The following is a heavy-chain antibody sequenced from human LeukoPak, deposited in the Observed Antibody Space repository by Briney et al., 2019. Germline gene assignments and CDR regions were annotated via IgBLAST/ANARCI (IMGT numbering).Heavy chain of an antibody. CDR2: IYYSGST. D-gene: IGHD2-2*01. Sequence: SETLSLTCTVSGGSISRYYWSWIRQPPGKGLEWIGYIYYSGSTNYNPSLKSRVTISVDTSKNQFSLKLSSVTAADTAVYYCARDACSSTSCYGYFQHWGQGTLVTVSS. V-gene: IGHV4-59*01. J-gene: IGHJ1*01. CDR1: GGSISRYY. CDR3: ARDACSSTSCYGYFQH.